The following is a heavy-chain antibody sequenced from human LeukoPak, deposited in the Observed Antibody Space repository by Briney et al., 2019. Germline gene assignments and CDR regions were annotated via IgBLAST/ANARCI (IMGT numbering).Heavy chain of an antibody. Sequence: GGSLRLSCSASGFTFSSAWMSWVRQAPGKGLERVGRIRAGGATRDYAASVKDRFIISRDDSKNTLYLQMNSLKIEDTAVYWCVADTPVPLAQIDNWGQGIPVTVSS. J-gene: IGHJ4*02. CDR2: IRAGGATR. CDR1: GFTFSSAW. V-gene: IGHV3-15*05. CDR3: VADTPVPLAQIDN. D-gene: IGHD2-2*01.